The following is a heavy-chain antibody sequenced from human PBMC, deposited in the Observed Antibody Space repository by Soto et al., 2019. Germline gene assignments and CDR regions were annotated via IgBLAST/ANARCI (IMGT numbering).Heavy chain of an antibody. CDR2: IWYDGSNK. D-gene: IGHD4-17*01. CDR1: GFTFSSYG. Sequence: QVQLVESGGGVVQPGRSLRLSCAASGFTFSSYGMHWVRQAPGKGLEWVAVIWYDGSNKYYADSVKGRFTISRDNSKNTPYLQMNSLRAEDTAVYYCARTNAPPLSTDYGDYGVGYWGQGTLVTVSS. J-gene: IGHJ4*02. V-gene: IGHV3-33*01. CDR3: ARTNAPPLSTDYGDYGVGY.